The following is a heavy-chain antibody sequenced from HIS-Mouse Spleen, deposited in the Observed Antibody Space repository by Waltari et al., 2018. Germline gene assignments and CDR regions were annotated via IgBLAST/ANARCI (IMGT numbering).Heavy chain of an antibody. CDR1: GYTFTSYD. CDR3: ARVYYDFVSGYYY. Sequence: QVQLVQSGAEVKKPGASVKVSCKASGYTFTSYDVNWLRQAIGQGLEWMGWMNHNSGNTGYAQKFQGRVTMTRNTSISTAYMELSSLRSEDTAVYYCARVYYDFVSGYYYWGQGTLVTVSS. J-gene: IGHJ4*02. D-gene: IGHD3-3*01. CDR2: MNHNSGNT. V-gene: IGHV1-8*01.